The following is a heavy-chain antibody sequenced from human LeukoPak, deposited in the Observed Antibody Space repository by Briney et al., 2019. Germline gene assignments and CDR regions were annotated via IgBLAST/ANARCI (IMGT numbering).Heavy chain of an antibody. J-gene: IGHJ4*02. D-gene: IGHD2-15*01. CDR3: TTEGGHLHSNPFDY. Sequence: GGSRRLSCAASGFTFSNGWMSWVRQAPGKGLEWVGHIKSKTNGGTTDYAAPVKGRFSISRDDSRTTVYLQMNSLKTEDTAVYYCTTEGGHLHSNPFDYWGQGTLVTVSS. V-gene: IGHV3-15*01. CDR2: IKSKTNGGTT. CDR1: GFTFSNGW.